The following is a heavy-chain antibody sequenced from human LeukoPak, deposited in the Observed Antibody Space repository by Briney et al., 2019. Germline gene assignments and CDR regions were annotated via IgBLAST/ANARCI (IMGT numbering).Heavy chain of an antibody. Sequence: SGGSLRLSCAASGFTFRSYSMNWVRQAPGKGLEWVSYISSSSSYIYYADSVKGGFTISTDSAKNSLYLQMNILRAEDTAVYYCARDGGLCYSDYWGQGTLVTVSS. CDR1: GFTFRSYS. V-gene: IGHV3-21*01. CDR3: ARDGGLCYSDY. D-gene: IGHD3-16*01. J-gene: IGHJ4*02. CDR2: ISSSSSYI.